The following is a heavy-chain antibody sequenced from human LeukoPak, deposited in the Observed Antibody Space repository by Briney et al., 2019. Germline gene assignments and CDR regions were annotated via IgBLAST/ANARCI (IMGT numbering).Heavy chain of an antibody. Sequence: GGSLRLSCAASGFTFTTYAMNWVRPAPGKGLEWVSAITDSGGRTYYADSVRGRFTISRDNSKNTLYMQMNSLRAEDTAVYYCAKSGNYYYYYMDVWGKGTTVTVSS. CDR1: GFTFTTYA. D-gene: IGHD1-14*01. J-gene: IGHJ6*03. CDR3: AKSGNYYYYYMDV. CDR2: ITDSGGRT. V-gene: IGHV3-23*01.